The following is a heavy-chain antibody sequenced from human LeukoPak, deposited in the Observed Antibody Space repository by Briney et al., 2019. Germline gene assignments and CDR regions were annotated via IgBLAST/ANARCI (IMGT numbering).Heavy chain of an antibody. V-gene: IGHV4-59*01. J-gene: IGHJ4*02. Sequence: PSETLSLTCTVSGGSISSYYWSWIRPPPGKGLEWLGYIYYSGSTNYNPSLKSRVTISVDSSKNQFSLKLSSVTAADTAVYYCARVAGTTFDYWGQGTQVTVSS. CDR2: IYYSGST. CDR3: ARVAGTTFDY. D-gene: IGHD6-19*01. CDR1: GGSISSYY.